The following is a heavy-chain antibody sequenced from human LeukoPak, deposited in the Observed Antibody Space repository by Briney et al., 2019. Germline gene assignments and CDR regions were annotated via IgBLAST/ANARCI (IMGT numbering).Heavy chain of an antibody. CDR2: IYHTGTT. CDR1: GYSIRSGYH. J-gene: IGHJ4*02. CDR3: ARYIATTGGFH. Sequence: PSEALSLTCAVSGYSIRSGYHWGWIRQAPGKGLEWVGNIYHTGTTYYNPSLKSRGTISVDTSENHFSLHLSSVTAADTATYYCARYIATTGGFHWGQGTLVTVSS. D-gene: IGHD2-8*02. V-gene: IGHV4-38-2*01.